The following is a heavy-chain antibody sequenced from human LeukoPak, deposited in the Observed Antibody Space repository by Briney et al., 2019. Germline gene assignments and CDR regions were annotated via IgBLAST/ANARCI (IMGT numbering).Heavy chain of an antibody. V-gene: IGHV1-2*02. CDR2: ISPSNGAT. J-gene: IGHJ4*02. CDR1: GSMFAAHY. D-gene: IGHD6-25*01. CDR3: AVSVQAAAIPAFDN. Sequence: ASVKVSSKASGSMFAAHYRHWMRQAPGQGLEWMGWISPSNGATKYAQNFRGRVTMTRDTSISTAYMELSDLRSDDTAVYYCAVSVQAAAIPAFDNWGQGTLVTVSS.